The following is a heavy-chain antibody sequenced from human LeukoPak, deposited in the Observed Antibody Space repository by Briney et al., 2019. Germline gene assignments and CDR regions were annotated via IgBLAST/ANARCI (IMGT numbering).Heavy chain of an antibody. V-gene: IGHV3-23*01. CDR2: ISGSGGST. Sequence: GGSLRLSCGASGFTFSRYAMSWVRQAPGKGLEWVSAISGSGGSTYYADSVKGRFTISRDNSKNTLYLQMNSLRAEDTAVYYCAKTDCSSTSCHMYYYYYYMDVWGKGTTVTVS. CDR1: GFTFSRYA. D-gene: IGHD2-2*02. J-gene: IGHJ6*03. CDR3: AKTDCSSTSCHMYYYYYYMDV.